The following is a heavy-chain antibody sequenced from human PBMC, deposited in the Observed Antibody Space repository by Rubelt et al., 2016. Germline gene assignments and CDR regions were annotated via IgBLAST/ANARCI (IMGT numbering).Heavy chain of an antibody. CDR2: ISSSAYTI. D-gene: IGHD2-2*01. J-gene: IGHJ4*02. V-gene: IGHV3-11*04. Sequence: GKGLEWISYISSSAYTIYYADSVKGRFTISRDNAENSLYLQMNNLRAEDTAVYYCARAGYCTSTSCSPPRIDFWGQGTLVTVSS. CDR3: ARAGYCTSTSCSPPRIDF.